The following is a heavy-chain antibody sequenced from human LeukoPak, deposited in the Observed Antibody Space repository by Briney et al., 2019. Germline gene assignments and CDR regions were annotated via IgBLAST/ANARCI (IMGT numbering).Heavy chain of an antibody. J-gene: IGHJ6*02. CDR2: IWYDGRCK. D-gene: IGHD6-6*01. CDR3: ARTNSRSSNYYDGMDV. Sequence: GRSLRLSCAASGFTFSSYGMHWVRQAPGKGLEWVAVIWYDGRCKYYTDSVKGRFTISRDNSKNSLYLQMNSLRAEDTAVYYCARTNSRSSNYYDGMDVWGQGTTVTVSS. CDR1: GFTFSSYG. V-gene: IGHV3-33*01.